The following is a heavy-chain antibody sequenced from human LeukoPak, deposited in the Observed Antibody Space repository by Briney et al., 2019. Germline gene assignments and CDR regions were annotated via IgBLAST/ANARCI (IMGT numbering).Heavy chain of an antibody. Sequence: SETLSLTCTVSGGSINNYYWTWIRQPPGRGLEWIGYIYYNGNTNYNPYLKSRVTISLDTSKNQFSLKLSSVTAADTAVYYCARHDYSFGSRFDYWGQGTLVTVSS. CDR3: ARHDYSFGSRFDY. V-gene: IGHV4-59*08. J-gene: IGHJ4*02. CDR1: GGSINNYY. CDR2: IYYNGNT. D-gene: IGHD5-18*01.